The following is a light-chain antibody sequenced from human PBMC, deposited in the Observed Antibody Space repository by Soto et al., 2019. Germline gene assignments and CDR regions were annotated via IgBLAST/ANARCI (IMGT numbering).Light chain of an antibody. CDR1: SSDIGAYNY. CDR2: DVS. V-gene: IGLV2-14*03. J-gene: IGLJ3*02. CDR3: ISYTTTDTLWV. Sequence: QSVLTQPASVSGSPGQSITISCTGTSSDIGAYNYVSWYQQHPGKAPKLIISDVSDRPSGVSNRFSGSKSGNTASLTISGLQAEDEADYFCISYTTTDTLWVFGGGTKLTVL.